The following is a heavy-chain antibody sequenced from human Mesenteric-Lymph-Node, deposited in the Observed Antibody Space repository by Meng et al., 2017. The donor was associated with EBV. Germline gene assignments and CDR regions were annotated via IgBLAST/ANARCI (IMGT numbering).Heavy chain of an antibody. V-gene: IGHV4-30-4*01. D-gene: IGHD3-10*01. CDR1: SGSINSGSYY. CDR2: IYYSGST. CDR3: ARAYRVLFGELNWFDP. Sequence: QVQLQQSGPGLVKPSQTLSLTCAVSSGSINSGSYYWSWIRQPPGKGLEWIGYIYYSGSTYYNPSLKSRVTISVDTSKNQFSLKLKSVTAADTAVYYCARAYRVLFGELNWFDPWGQGTLVTVSS. J-gene: IGHJ5*02.